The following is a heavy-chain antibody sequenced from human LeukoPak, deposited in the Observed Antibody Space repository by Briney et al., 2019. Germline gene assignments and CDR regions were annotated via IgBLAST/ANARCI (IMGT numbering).Heavy chain of an antibody. CDR1: GFTVSSNF. CDR3: ARGSSLYYFDY. CDR2: IYSGGDT. Sequence: PGGSLRLSCAASGFTVSSNFMSWVRQAPGKGLEWVSVIYSGGDTYYADSVKGRFTISRDSSKNTLYLQMNSLRAEDTAVYYCARGSSLYYFDYWGQGTLVTVSS. V-gene: IGHV3-53*01. J-gene: IGHJ4*02. D-gene: IGHD6-13*01.